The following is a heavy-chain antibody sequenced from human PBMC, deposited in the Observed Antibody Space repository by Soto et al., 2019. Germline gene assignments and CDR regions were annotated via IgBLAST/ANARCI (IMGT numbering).Heavy chain of an antibody. V-gene: IGHV2-26*01. CDR3: ARSGSSSNYYYYGMDV. D-gene: IGHD6-6*01. Sequence: QVTLKESGPVLVKPTEPLTLTCTVSGFSLSNARMGVSWIRQPPGKALEWLAHIFSNDEKSYSTSLKSRLTISKDTSKSQVVLTMTNMDPVDTATYYCARSGSSSNYYYYGMDVWGQGTTVTVSS. J-gene: IGHJ6*02. CDR1: GFSLSNARMG. CDR2: IFSNDEK.